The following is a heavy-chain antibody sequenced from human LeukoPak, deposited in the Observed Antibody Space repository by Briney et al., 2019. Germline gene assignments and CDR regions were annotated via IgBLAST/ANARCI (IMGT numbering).Heavy chain of an antibody. Sequence: SETLSLTCTVSGGSISSYYWSWLRQPPGKGLEWLGYIYYSGSTNYNPSLTSRVSISVDTSENQFSLRLDYVTAADTAVYYCARGDYGDSPLDYWGQGTLVTVSS. V-gene: IGHV4-59*08. CDR2: IYYSGST. J-gene: IGHJ4*02. CDR3: ARGDYGDSPLDY. D-gene: IGHD4-17*01. CDR1: GGSISSYY.